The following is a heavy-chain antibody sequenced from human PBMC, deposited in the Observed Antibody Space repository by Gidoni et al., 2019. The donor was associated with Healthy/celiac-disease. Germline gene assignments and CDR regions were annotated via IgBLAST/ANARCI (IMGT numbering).Heavy chain of an antibody. CDR2: RNPNSGNT. CDR1: GYTFTSYD. CDR3: ASFYYYGMDV. J-gene: IGHJ6*02. V-gene: IGHV1-8*03. Sequence: QVQLVQSGAEVTQPGASVKVSCKASGYTFTSYDINWGRQATGQGLEWMGWRNPNSGNTGYAQKFQGRVTITRNTSISTAYIELSSLRSEDTAVYYCASFYYYGMDVWGQGTTVTVSS.